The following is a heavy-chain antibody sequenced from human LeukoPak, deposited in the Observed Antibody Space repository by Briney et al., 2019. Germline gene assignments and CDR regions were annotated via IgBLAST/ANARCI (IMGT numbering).Heavy chain of an antibody. CDR1: GFTFSSYG. D-gene: IGHD1-26*01. J-gene: IGHJ4*02. Sequence: PGGSLRLSCAASGFTFSSYGMHWVRQAPGKGLEWVAVISYDGSNKYYADSVKGRFTISRDNSKNTLYLQMNSLRAEDTAVYYCARGTDKIVGAFDYWGQGTLVTVSS. CDR3: ARGTDKIVGAFDY. V-gene: IGHV3-30*03. CDR2: ISYDGSNK.